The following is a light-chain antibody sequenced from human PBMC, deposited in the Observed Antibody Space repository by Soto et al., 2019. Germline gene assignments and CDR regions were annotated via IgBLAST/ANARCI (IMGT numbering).Light chain of an antibody. V-gene: IGKV3-20*01. CDR1: RSVSSRY. Sequence: EIVLTQSPGTLSLSPGERATLSCRASRSVSSRYFAWYQQRPGQAPRLLIYGTSNRATGIPDKFSGSGSGTDFTLTISRLEPEDFAVYFCHQYGYSPNTFGQGTKLEI. CDR3: HQYGYSPNT. J-gene: IGKJ2*01. CDR2: GTS.